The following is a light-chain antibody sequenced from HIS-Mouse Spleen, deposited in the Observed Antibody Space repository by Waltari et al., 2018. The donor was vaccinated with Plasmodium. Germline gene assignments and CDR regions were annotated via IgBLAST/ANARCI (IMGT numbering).Light chain of an antibody. J-gene: IGKJ4*02. CDR3: QQRSNWPPRT. V-gene: IGKV3-11*01. Sequence: EIVLTQSPATLSLSPGERATHSCRSSQSVSSYLAWYQQKPGQAPRLLIFDASNTATGIPVRFSGSEAGTDFTLTISSLEPEDFAVYYCQQRSNWPPRTFGGGTKVEIK. CDR2: DAS. CDR1: QSVSSY.